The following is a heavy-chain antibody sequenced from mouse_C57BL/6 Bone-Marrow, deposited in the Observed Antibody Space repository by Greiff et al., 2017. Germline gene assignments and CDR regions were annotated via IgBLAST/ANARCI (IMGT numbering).Heavy chain of an antibody. CDR2: IRNKANGYIT. J-gene: IGHJ1*03. CDR3: ARYNYDGYSSYWYFDV. D-gene: IGHD2-3*01. V-gene: IGHV7-3*01. Sequence: EVKLMESGGGLVQPGGSLSLSCAASGFTFTDYYMSWVRQPPGKALEWLGFIRNKANGYITEYSASVKGRFTISRDNSQSILYLQMNALRAEDSATYYCARYNYDGYSSYWYFDVWGTGTTVTVSS. CDR1: GFTFTDYY.